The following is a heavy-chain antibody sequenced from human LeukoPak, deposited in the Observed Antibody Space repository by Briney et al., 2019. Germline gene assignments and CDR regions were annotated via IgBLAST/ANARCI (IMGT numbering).Heavy chain of an antibody. CDR3: ARGGVARPFDY. D-gene: IGHD3-3*01. CDR1: GLTFTSYV. V-gene: IGHV3-23*01. CDR2: ISSGGGTT. J-gene: IGHJ4*02. Sequence: GGSLRLSCAASGLTFTSYVMSWVREAPGKGRERVSGISSGGGTTSYADSVKGRFTISRDNSQNILYLRMNSLRADDTAIYYCARGGVARPFDYWGQGTLVTVSS.